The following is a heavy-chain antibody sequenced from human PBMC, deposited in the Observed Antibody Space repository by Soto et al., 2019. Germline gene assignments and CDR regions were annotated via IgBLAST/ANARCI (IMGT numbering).Heavy chain of an antibody. CDR3: ARGNYDFWSGSHPDQPGYYYGMDV. D-gene: IGHD3-3*01. J-gene: IGHJ6*02. V-gene: IGHV1-69*13. Sequence: GASVKVSCKASGGTFSSYAISWVRQAPGQGLEWMRGIIPIFGTANYAQKFQGRVTITADESTSTAYMELSSLRSEDTAVYYCARGNYDFWSGSHPDQPGYYYGMDVWGQGTTVTVSS. CDR2: IIPIFGTA. CDR1: GGTFSSYA.